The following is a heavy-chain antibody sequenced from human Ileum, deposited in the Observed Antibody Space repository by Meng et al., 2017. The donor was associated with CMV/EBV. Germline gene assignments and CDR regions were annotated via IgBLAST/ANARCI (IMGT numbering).Heavy chain of an antibody. D-gene: IGHD6-19*01. CDR3: ARGRSGYYYYYGMDV. Sequence: SETLSLTCAVYGGSFSGYYWSWIRQPPGKGLEWIGEINHSGSTNYNPSLKSRVTISVDTSKNQFSLKLSSVTAADTAVYYCARGRSGYYYYYGMDVWGQGTTVTGSS. J-gene: IGHJ6*02. V-gene: IGHV4-34*01. CDR1: GGSFSGYY. CDR2: INHSGST.